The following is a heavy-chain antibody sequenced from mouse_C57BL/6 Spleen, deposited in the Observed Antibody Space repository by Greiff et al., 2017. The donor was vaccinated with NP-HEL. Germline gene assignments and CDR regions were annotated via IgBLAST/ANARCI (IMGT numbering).Heavy chain of an antibody. CDR1: GYTFTSYW. J-gene: IGHJ1*03. D-gene: IGHD1-1*01. CDR3: AGYYGSSSYWYFDV. CDR2: IYPGSGST. V-gene: IGHV1-55*01. Sequence: QVQLQQPGAELVKPGASVKMSCKASGYTFTSYWITWVKQRPGQGLEWIGDIYPGSGSTNYNEKFKSKATLTVDTSSSTAYMQLSSLTSEDSAVYYCAGYYGSSSYWYFDVWGTGTTVTVSS.